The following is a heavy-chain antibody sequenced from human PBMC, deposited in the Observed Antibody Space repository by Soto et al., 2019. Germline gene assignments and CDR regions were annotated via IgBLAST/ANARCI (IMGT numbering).Heavy chain of an antibody. CDR1: KFTFSSYG. D-gene: IGHD5-12*01. J-gene: IGHJ4*02. CDR2: ISYDGSKT. V-gene: IGHV3-30*18. CDR3: AKEGAMATSRPYFFDY. Sequence: GGSLRLSCAASKFTFSSYGMSWVRQAPGKGLEWVTFISYDGSKTYYADSVKGRFTISRDDSKNTLYLQMNNLRGEDTALYYCAKEGAMATSRPYFFDYWGLGILVTVSS.